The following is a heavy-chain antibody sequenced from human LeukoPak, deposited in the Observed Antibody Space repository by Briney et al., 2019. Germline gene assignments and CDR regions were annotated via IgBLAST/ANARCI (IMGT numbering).Heavy chain of an antibody. V-gene: IGHV3-23*01. D-gene: IGHD6-19*01. CDR3: AKDLSRAVAADWFDP. CDR2: ISDSGGST. J-gene: IGHJ5*02. Sequence: RTGGSLRLSCAASGFTFSNYDMSWVRQAPGKGLEWVSSISDSGGSTYYADSVKGRFTISRGNSKNTLYLQMTNLRAADTAVYYCAKDLSRAVAADWFDPWDQGSLVTVSS. CDR1: GFTFSNYD.